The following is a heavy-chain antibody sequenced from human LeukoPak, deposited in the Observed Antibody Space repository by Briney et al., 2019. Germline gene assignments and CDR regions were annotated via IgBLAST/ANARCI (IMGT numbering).Heavy chain of an antibody. CDR1: GGSMKSYY. Sequence: MSSETLPLTCTVSGGSMKSYYWNWIRQPPGKGLEWIGYIYYSGSTNYNPALKSRVTISGDTSKNQFSLRLSSVTAADTAVYYCARLVRGTSGDYRLYFDYWGQGTLVTVSS. J-gene: IGHJ4*02. V-gene: IGHV4-59*08. CDR2: IYYSGST. CDR3: ARLVRGTSGDYRLYFDY. D-gene: IGHD4-17*01.